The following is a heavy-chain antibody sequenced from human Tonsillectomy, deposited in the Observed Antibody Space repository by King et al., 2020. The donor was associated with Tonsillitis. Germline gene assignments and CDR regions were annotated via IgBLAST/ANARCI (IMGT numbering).Heavy chain of an antibody. Sequence: QLVQSGAEVKKPGSSVKVSCKASGGTFSTFAISWVRQAPGQGLEWMGGIIPKFGTPDYAQKLQGRVTITADESTSTSFMELSSLRSEDTAIYYCARGNGYSYGVGHWGPGTLAT. J-gene: IGHJ4*02. D-gene: IGHD5-18*01. CDR1: GGTFSTFA. CDR3: ARGNGYSYGVGH. CDR2: IIPKFGTP. V-gene: IGHV1-69*01.